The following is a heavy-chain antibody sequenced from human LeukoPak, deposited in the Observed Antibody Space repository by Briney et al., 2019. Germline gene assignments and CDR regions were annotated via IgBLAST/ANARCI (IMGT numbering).Heavy chain of an antibody. CDR2: ISYDGSNK. J-gene: IGHJ4*02. D-gene: IGHD6-13*01. Sequence: GGSLRLSCAASGFTFSSYGMHWVRQAPGKGLEWVAVISYDGSNKYYADSVKGRFTISRDNAKNSLYLQMNSLRAEDTALYHCARGGSSWPSPLDYWGQGTLVTVSS. CDR3: ARGGSSWPSPLDY. V-gene: IGHV3-30*03. CDR1: GFTFSSYG.